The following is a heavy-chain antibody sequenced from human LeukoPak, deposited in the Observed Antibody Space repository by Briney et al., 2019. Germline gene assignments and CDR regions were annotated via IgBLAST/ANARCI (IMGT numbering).Heavy chain of an antibody. D-gene: IGHD1-1*01. V-gene: IGHV3-23*01. Sequence: GGSLRLSCAASGLTFSSYAMSWVRQAPGKGLEWVSTIRSNGDTTYNADSVKGRFTISRDNSKNTLYLQLNSLRVEDTAIYYCAKGQELDDGVFDSWGQGTLVTVSS. J-gene: IGHJ4*02. CDR1: GLTFSSYA. CDR2: IRSNGDTT. CDR3: AKGQELDDGVFDS.